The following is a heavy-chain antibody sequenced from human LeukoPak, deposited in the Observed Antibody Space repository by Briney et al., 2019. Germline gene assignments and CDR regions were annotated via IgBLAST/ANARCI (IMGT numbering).Heavy chain of an antibody. CDR2: INPNSGGT. CDR3: ARGLRGYSGYDAVDY. J-gene: IGHJ4*02. D-gene: IGHD5-12*01. V-gene: IGHV1-2*02. Sequence: ASVKVSCKASGYTFTGYYMHWVRQAPGQGLEWMGWINPNSGGTNYAQKFQGRVTMTRDTSISTAYMELSRLRSDDTAVYYCARGLRGYSGYDAVDYWGQGTLATVSS. CDR1: GYTFTGYY.